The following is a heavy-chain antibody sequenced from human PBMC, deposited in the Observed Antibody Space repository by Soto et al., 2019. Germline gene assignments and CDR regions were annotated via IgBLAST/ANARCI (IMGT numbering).Heavy chain of an antibody. V-gene: IGHV3-21*01. Sequence: EVQLVESGGGLVKPGGSLRLSCAASEFTFRTYNMNWVRQAPGKGLEWVSSISSRSSYIHYADSVKGRFTISRDNAKNSLYLQMNSLRAEDTGVYYCARGTTAGANAIDFWGQGTLVTVSS. CDR3: ARGTTAGANAIDF. D-gene: IGHD2-2*01. CDR2: ISSRSSYI. J-gene: IGHJ4*02. CDR1: EFTFRTYN.